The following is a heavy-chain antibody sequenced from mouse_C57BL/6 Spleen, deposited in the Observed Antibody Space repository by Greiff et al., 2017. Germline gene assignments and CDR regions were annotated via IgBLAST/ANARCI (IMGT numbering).Heavy chain of an antibody. D-gene: IGHD2-3*01. Sequence: EVKLQESGPGLVKPSQSLSLTCSVTGYSITSGYYWNWIRQFPGNKLEWMGYISYDGSNNYNPSLKNRISITRDTSKNQFFLKLNFVTTEDTATYYCARGGYDGYFWYFDVWGTGTTVTVSS. V-gene: IGHV3-6*01. CDR1: GYSITSGYY. J-gene: IGHJ1*03. CDR3: ARGGYDGYFWYFDV. CDR2: ISYDGSN.